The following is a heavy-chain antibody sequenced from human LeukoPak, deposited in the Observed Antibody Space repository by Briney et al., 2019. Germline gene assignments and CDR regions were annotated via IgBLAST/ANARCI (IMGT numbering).Heavy chain of an antibody. Sequence: ASVKVSCKASGGTFSGYVIIWVRQAPGQGLEWMGGIIPIFGAANYAQKFQGRVTITADESTSTAYMELSSLRSEDTAVYYCATVFTPINGYGSESYSFLGSLDPWGQGTLVTVSS. CDR1: GGTFSGYV. CDR3: ATVFTPINGYGSESYSFLGSLDP. CDR2: IIPIFGAA. D-gene: IGHD3-10*01. V-gene: IGHV1-69*13. J-gene: IGHJ5*02.